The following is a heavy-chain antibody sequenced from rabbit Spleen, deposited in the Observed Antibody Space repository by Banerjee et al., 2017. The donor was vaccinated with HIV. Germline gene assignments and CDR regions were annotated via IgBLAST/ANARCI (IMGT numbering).Heavy chain of an antibody. V-gene: IGHV1S40*01. Sequence: QSLEESGGDLVKPGASLTLTCTASGVSFSSGYDMCWVRQAPGKGLEWIACIAGSSSGFTYSATWAKGRFTCSKTSSTTVTLQMTSLTVADTATYFCARDYVGYLAGNYDNLWGPGTLVTVS. J-gene: IGHJ4*01. CDR3: ARDYVGYLAGNYDNL. CDR1: GVSFSSGYD. D-gene: IGHD7-1*01. CDR2: IAGSSSGFT.